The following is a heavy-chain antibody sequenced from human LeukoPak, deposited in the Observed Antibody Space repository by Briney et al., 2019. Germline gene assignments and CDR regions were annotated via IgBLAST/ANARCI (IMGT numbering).Heavy chain of an antibody. CDR3: ATDRKVGTWDPRFDY. V-gene: IGHV3-74*03. Sequence: GGSLRLSCAASGFTFSNYWMHWVRQAPGKGLEWVSRISSDVFSTSYADSVRGRFTISRDNARNTLFLQMNSLRAEDTAVYYCATDRKVGTWDPRFDYWGQGALVTVSS. CDR2: ISSDVFST. J-gene: IGHJ4*02. D-gene: IGHD4-23*01. CDR1: GFTFSNYW.